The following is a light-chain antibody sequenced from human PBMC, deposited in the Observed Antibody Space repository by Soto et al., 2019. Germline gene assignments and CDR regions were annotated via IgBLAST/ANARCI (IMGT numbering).Light chain of an antibody. Sequence: DIQLTQSPSSLSASVGDTVTIXXRASQTVSRYLNWYQQKSGTAPKIXIYAASTLHTGVPSMFSGSGSGTDFTFTISSLQPEDFATYYCQHYDNLPITFGPGTRLEIK. CDR2: AAS. J-gene: IGKJ5*01. V-gene: IGKV1-33*01. CDR1: QTVSRY. CDR3: QHYDNLPIT.